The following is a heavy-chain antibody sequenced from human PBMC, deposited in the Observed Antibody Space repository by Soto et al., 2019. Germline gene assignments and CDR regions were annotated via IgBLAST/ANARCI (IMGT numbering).Heavy chain of an antibody. V-gene: IGHV1-18*01. Sequence: QVQLVQSGAEVKKPGASVKVSCKSSGYRFETYAMNWVRQAPGQGLEWMGWTSSYNIDTFYADKFKDRVSMTTDTSTGTAYMELRSLSSDDTAVYYCERGHGVIIGAMDVWGQGTAVTVSS. D-gene: IGHD3-3*01. J-gene: IGHJ6*02. CDR3: ERGHGVIIGAMDV. CDR1: GYRFETYA. CDR2: TSSYNIDT.